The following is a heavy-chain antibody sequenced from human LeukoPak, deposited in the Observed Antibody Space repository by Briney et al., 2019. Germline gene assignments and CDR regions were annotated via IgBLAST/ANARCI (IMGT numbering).Heavy chain of an antibody. CDR2: ISGSGGST. CDR3: AKDEGYSSSWHKELDY. CDR1: GFTFSSYG. D-gene: IGHD6-13*01. V-gene: IGHV3-23*01. J-gene: IGHJ4*02. Sequence: PGGSLRLSCAASGFTFSSYGMSWVRQAPGKGLEWVSAISGSGGSTYYADSVKGRFTISRDNAKNSLYLQMNSLRAEDTAVYYCAKDEGYSSSWHKELDYWGQGTLVTVSS.